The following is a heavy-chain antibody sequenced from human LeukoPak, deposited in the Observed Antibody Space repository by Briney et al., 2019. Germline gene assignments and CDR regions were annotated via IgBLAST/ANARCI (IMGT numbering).Heavy chain of an antibody. Sequence: ASVKVSCKASGYTFTGYYMHWVRRAPGQGLEWMGWINPNSGGTNYAQKFQGRVTMTRDTSISTAYMELSRLRSDDTAVYYCARDRQQLVKDWFEPWGQGTLVTVYS. V-gene: IGHV1-2*02. CDR3: ARDRQQLVKDWFEP. CDR2: INPNSGGT. J-gene: IGHJ5*02. D-gene: IGHD6-13*01. CDR1: GYTFTGYY.